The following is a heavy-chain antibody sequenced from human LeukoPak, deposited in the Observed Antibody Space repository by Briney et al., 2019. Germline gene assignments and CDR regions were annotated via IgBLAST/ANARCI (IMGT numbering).Heavy chain of an antibody. Sequence: ASVKVSCKASGGTFSSYAISWVRQAPGQGLEWMGGIIPIFGTANYAQKLQGRVTITTDESASTPYMELSSLRSEDTAVYYCARHYYDSTYYYYYMDVWGKGTTVTVSS. V-gene: IGHV1-69*05. CDR3: ARHYYDSTYYYYYMDV. CDR2: IIPIFGTA. J-gene: IGHJ6*03. CDR1: GGTFSSYA. D-gene: IGHD3-22*01.